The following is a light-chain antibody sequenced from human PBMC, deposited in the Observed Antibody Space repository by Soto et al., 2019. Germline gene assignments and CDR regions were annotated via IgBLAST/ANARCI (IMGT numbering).Light chain of an antibody. CDR3: AVWDDSLNAWV. Sequence: QSVLTQPPSVSGTPGQRVTISCSGSGSNIGSNYVNWCQHLPGTAPKLLIYDNDRRPSGVPDRISGSKSGTSASLAISGLQSEDEADYYCAVWDDSLNAWVFGAGTKLTVL. CDR2: DND. CDR1: GSNIGSNY. J-gene: IGLJ3*02. V-gene: IGLV1-44*01.